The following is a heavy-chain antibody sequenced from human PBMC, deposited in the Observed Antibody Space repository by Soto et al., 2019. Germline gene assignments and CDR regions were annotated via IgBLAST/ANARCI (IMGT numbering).Heavy chain of an antibody. D-gene: IGHD2-15*01. V-gene: IGHV3-9*02. J-gene: IGHJ4*02. Sequence: VQLVESGGGLVQPGRSLRLSCTTSGFPTNDRAMHWIRQAPGKGLEWVSGIYWKSERIDYADSVKGRFTISRDNAGISLYLQMNSLREEDTAVYYCVKDVAPGGLDYLGQGALVTVSA. CDR3: VKDVAPGGLDY. CDR1: GFPTNDRA. CDR2: IYWKSERI.